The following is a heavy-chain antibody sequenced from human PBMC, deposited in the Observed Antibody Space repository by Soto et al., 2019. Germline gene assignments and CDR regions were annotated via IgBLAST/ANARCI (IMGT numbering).Heavy chain of an antibody. CDR2: IYPGDSDT. CDR1: YC. J-gene: IGHJ3*02. CDR3: ARSSSGNTGYDACHI. V-gene: IGHV5-51*01. D-gene: IGHD3-10*01. Sequence: YCSRRVRQIQRKGLEWMGIIYPGDSDTTYRPSFQGQVTISADKSISTAYLQWSSLRASDTAMYFCARSSSGNTGYDACHIWGQGTMVTAS.